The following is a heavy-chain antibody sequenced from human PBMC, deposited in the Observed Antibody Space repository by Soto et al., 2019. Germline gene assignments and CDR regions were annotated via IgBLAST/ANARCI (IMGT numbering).Heavy chain of an antibody. CDR1: GYTLTELS. D-gene: IGHD5-12*01. J-gene: IGHJ4*02. Sequence: ASVKVSCKVSGYTLTELSMHWVRQAPGKGLEWMGWISAYNGNTNYAQKLQGRVTMTTDTSTSTAYMELRSLRSDDTAVYYCARGDGYSGYDSPLDFDFWGQGTLVTVSS. CDR3: ARGDGYSGYDSPLDFDF. V-gene: IGHV1-18*01. CDR2: ISAYNGNT.